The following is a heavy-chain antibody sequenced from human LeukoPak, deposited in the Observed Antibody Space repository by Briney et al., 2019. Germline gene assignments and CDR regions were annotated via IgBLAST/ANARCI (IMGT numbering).Heavy chain of an antibody. CDR1: GFTFSSHG. V-gene: IGHV3-30*03. CDR3: ARDRAWNYFDY. J-gene: IGHJ4*02. CDR2: ISNDGSRK. D-gene: IGHD3-3*01. Sequence: PGGSLRLSCAPSGFTFSSHGMHWVRQAPGKGLEWVAIISNDGSRKYYAHFVEGRFTISRDNSKNTLYLQMDSLRAEDTAVYYCARDRAWNYFDYWGQGTLVTVSS.